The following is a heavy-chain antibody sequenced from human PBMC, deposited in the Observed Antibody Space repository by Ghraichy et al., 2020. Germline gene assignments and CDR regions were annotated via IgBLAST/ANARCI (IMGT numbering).Heavy chain of an antibody. CDR1: GFTFSYYY. J-gene: IGHJ5*02. V-gene: IGHV3-11*03. Sequence: GGSLRLSCAASGFTFSYYYMNWVRQAPGKGLEWVSYISSSSSYTNYADSVKGRFTISRDNAKNSLYLQMNSLRAEDTAVYYCARTRRDFAVTRVYWFDPWGQGPLVTVSS. CDR3: ARTRRDFAVTRVYWFDP. D-gene: IGHD4-11*01. CDR2: ISSSSSYT.